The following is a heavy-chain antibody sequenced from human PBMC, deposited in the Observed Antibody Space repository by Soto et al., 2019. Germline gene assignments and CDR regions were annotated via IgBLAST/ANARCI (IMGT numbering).Heavy chain of an antibody. V-gene: IGHV1-69*01. CDR2: IIPIFGTA. CDR3: ARDITAGYSKVSYDYSGMDV. J-gene: IGHJ6*02. CDR1: GGTFSSYA. D-gene: IGHD6-13*01. Sequence: QVQLVQSGAEVKKPGSSVKVSCKASGGTFSSYAISWVRQAPGQGLEWMGGIIPIFGTANYAQKFQGRVTITADESTSTAYMELSSLRSEDTAVYYCARDITAGYSKVSYDYSGMDVWGQGTTVTVSS.